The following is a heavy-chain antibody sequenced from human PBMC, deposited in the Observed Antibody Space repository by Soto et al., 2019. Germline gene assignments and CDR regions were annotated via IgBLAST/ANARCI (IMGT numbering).Heavy chain of an antibody. CDR2: ISGSGGST. V-gene: IGHV3-23*01. CDR1: GFTFSSYA. J-gene: IGHJ5*02. D-gene: IGHD3-10*01. CDR3: AKWWEFGELWSDWFDP. Sequence: GGSLRLSCAASGFTFSSYAMSWVRQAPGKGLEWVSAISGSGGSTYYADSVKGRFTISRDNSKNTLYLQMNSLRAEDTAVYYCAKWWEFGELWSDWFDPWGQGTLVTVSS.